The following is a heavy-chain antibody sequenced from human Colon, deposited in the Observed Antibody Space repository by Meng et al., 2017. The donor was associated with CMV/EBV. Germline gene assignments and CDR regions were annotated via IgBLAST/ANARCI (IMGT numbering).Heavy chain of an antibody. D-gene: IGHD5-12*01. V-gene: IGHV3-11*01. CDR3: ARVPGQYRFNGMDV. Sequence: GGSLRLSCAASGFTFSDYYMSWIRRAPGKGLEWVSTISSSGNAIYYADSVKGRFTISRDNAKNSLYLQMNSLRAEDTAVYFYARVPGQYRFNGMDVWGQGTTVTVSS. CDR2: ISSSGNAI. CDR1: GFTFSDYY. J-gene: IGHJ6*02.